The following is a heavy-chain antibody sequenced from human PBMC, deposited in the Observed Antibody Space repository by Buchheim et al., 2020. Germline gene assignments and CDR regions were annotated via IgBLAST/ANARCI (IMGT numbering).Heavy chain of an antibody. D-gene: IGHD6-13*01. CDR1: GFTFSSYG. CDR3: ARVGVVTAAFDY. V-gene: IGHV3-33*01. Sequence: QVQLVESGGGVVQPGRSLRLSCAASGFTFSSYGMHWVRQAPGKGLEWVAVIWYDGSNKYYADSVKGRFTISRENSKKTLYLQMNSLRAEDTAVYYCARVGVVTAAFDYWGQGTL. CDR2: IWYDGSNK. J-gene: IGHJ4*02.